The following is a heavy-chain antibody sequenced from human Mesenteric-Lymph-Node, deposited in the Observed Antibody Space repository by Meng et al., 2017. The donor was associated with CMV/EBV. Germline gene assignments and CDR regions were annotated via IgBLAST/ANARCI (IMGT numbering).Heavy chain of an antibody. D-gene: IGHD1-14*01. J-gene: IGHJ6*02. CDR3: AKDESGNPYGMDV. Sequence: GESLKISCAASGFTFSGYWMTWVRQPPGKGLEWVANINRDGSETYYVDSMKGRFTISRDNAKNSLYLQMNSLRAEDTAVYYCAKDESGNPYGMDVWGQGTTVTVSS. V-gene: IGHV3-7*01. CDR1: GFTFSGYW. CDR2: INRDGSET.